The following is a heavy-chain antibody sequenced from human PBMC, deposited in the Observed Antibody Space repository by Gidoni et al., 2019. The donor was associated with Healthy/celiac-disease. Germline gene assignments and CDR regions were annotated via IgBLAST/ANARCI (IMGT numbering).Heavy chain of an antibody. D-gene: IGHD2-2*02. CDR3: ARLTPYCSSTSCYTSNYYYYGMDV. V-gene: IGHV4-34*01. Sequence: QVQLQQWGAGLLKSSETLYLTCAVYGGSFSGYYWIWISQPPGKGLEWIGEINHSGSTNYNPSLKSRVTISVDTSKNQFSLKLSSVTAADTAVYYCARLTPYCSSTSCYTSNYYYYGMDVWGQGTTVTVSS. CDR2: INHSGST. J-gene: IGHJ6*02. CDR1: GGSFSGYY.